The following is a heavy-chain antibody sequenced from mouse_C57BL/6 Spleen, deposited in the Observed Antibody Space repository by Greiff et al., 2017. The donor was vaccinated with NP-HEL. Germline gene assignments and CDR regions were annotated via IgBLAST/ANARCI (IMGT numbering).Heavy chain of an antibody. CDR1: GFTFSDYG. CDR2: ISSGSSTI. J-gene: IGHJ2*01. D-gene: IGHD1-1*01. Sequence: EVKLMESGGGLVKPGGSLKLSCAASGFTFSDYGMHWVRQAPEKGLEWVAYISSGSSTIYYADTVKGRFIISRDNAKNTLFLQMTSLRSEDTAMYYCARNYYYGSYYFDYWGQGTTLTVSS. CDR3: ARNYYYGSYYFDY. V-gene: IGHV5-17*01.